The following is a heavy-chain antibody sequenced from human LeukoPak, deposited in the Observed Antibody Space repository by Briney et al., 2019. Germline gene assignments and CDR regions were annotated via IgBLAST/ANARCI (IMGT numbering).Heavy chain of an antibody. D-gene: IGHD4-17*01. CDR1: GFTVSSNY. CDR2: IYSGGST. Sequence: PGGSLRLSCAASGFTVSSNYMSWVRQAPGKGLEGVSVIYSGGSTYYADSVKGRFTISRDNSKNTLYLQMNSLRAEDTAVYYCARGTTVIRNALDIWGQGTMVTVSS. J-gene: IGHJ3*02. V-gene: IGHV3-66*01. CDR3: ARGTTVIRNALDI.